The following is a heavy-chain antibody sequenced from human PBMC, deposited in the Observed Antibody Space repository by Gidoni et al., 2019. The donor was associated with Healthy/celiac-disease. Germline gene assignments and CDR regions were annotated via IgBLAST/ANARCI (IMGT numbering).Heavy chain of an antibody. Sequence: EVQLLESGGGLVQPGGYLRLTCAPSGFTFSCYATGWVCQAPGKGLEWFSAISGSGGSTYYADSVKGRFTISRDNSKNTLYLQMNSLRAEDTAVYYCAKAPILRVRGPPLFIFWGQGTLVTVSS. J-gene: IGHJ4*02. CDR3: AKAPILRVRGPPLFIF. CDR1: GFTFSCYA. V-gene: IGHV3-23*01. CDR2: ISGSGGST. D-gene: IGHD3-10*01.